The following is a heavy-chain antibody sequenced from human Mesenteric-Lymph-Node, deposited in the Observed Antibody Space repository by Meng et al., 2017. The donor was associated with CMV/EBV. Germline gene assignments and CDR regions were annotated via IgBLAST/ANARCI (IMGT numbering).Heavy chain of an antibody. V-gene: IGHV3-7*01. CDR3: ASRVYSGYSYAFDY. CDR1: GFTFSSYV. J-gene: IGHJ4*02. D-gene: IGHD5-18*01. CDR2: IKQDGSEK. Sequence: SLKISCAASGFTFSSYVMHWVRQAPGKGLEWVANIKQDGSEKYYVDSVKGRFTISRDNAKNSLYLQMNSLRAEDTAVYYCASRVYSGYSYAFDYWGQGTLVTVSS.